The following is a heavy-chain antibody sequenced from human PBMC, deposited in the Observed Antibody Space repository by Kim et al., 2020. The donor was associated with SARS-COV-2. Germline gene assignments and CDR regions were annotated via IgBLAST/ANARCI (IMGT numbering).Heavy chain of an antibody. CDR3: TSHRAGAFDY. V-gene: IGHV3-74*01. J-gene: IGHJ4*02. Sequence: YADSVKGRFTIARDNAKNPLYLQLNTLRAEDTAVYYCTSHRAGAFDYWGQGTLVTVSS. D-gene: IGHD3-10*01.